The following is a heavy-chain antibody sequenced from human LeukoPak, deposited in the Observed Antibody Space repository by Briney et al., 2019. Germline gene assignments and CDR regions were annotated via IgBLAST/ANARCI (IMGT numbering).Heavy chain of an antibody. V-gene: IGHV1-69*10. CDR2: IFPILGIA. Sequence: SVTVSCKASGGTFSSYAISWVRQAPGQGLEWMGRIFPILGIADYAQKFQGRVTITADKSTSTAYMELSSLRSEDTAVYYCARASYYYDSSGYYPDDYWGQGTLVTVSS. CDR1: GGTFSSYA. J-gene: IGHJ4*02. D-gene: IGHD3-22*01. CDR3: ARASYYYDSSGYYPDDY.